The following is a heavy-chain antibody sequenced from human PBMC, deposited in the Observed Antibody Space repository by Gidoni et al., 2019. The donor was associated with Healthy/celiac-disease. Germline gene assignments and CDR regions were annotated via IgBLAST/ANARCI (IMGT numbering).Heavy chain of an antibody. CDR2: IYYSGST. D-gene: IGHD2-15*01. J-gene: IGHJ5*02. CDR1: GGAISSRSYY. Sequence: QLQLQESGPGLVKPSETLSLTCTVSGGAISSRSYYWGWIRQPPGKGLEWIGSIYYSGSTYYNPSLKSRVTISVDTSKNQFSLKLSSVTAADTAVYYCARLVVAAIMNWFDPWGQGTLVTVSS. V-gene: IGHV4-39*01. CDR3: ARLVVAAIMNWFDP.